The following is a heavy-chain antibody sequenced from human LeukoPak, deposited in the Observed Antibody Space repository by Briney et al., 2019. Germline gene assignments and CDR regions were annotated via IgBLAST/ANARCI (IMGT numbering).Heavy chain of an antibody. CDR1: GDSVSSNTAT. J-gene: IGHJ4*02. D-gene: IGHD3-10*01. CDR3: ARGYYGSGSYMGYFDY. CDR2: TYYRSKWYN. V-gene: IGHV6-1*01. Sequence: SQTLSLTCAISGDSVSSNTATWNWIRQSPSRGLEWLGRTYYRSKWYNDYAVSVKSRITINPDTSKNQFSLQLNPVTPEDTAVYYCARGYYGSGSYMGYFDYWGQGTLVTVSS.